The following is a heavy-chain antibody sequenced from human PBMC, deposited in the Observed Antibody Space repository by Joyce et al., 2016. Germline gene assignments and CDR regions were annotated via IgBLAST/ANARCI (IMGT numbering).Heavy chain of an antibody. CDR1: GYSFTSYW. J-gene: IGHJ5*02. D-gene: IGHD2-15*01. Sequence: EVQLVQSGAEVKKHGESLRISCKGSGYSFTSYWINWVRQMPGKGLEWMGRIDPSDSYTNYSPSFKGHVTISADKSISTAYLQWSSLKASDTAMYYCARPRYCSGGSCLNWFDPWGQGTLVTVSS. CDR2: IDPSDSYT. CDR3: ARPRYCSGGSCLNWFDP. V-gene: IGHV5-10-1*01.